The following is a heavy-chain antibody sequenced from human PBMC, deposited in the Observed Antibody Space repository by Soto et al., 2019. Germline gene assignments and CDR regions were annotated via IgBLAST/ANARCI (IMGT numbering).Heavy chain of an antibody. J-gene: IGHJ4*02. V-gene: IGHV3-30*18. D-gene: IGHD6-19*01. CDR1: GFTFSSFG. CDR2: ISYDGSKK. CDR3: AKDRGWSSADLDY. Sequence: QVQLVESGGGVVQPGRSLRLSCAASGFTFSSFGMHWVRQVPGKGLEWVALISYDGSKKYYADSVKGRFTISRDKSKNTLYLHMNSLRVEDTAVYYCAKDRGWSSADLDYWGQGTLVTVSS.